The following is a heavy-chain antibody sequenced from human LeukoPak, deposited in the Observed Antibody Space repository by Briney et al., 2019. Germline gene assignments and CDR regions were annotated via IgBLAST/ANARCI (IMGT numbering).Heavy chain of an antibody. V-gene: IGHV1-2*02. J-gene: IGHJ4*02. CDR2: INPYSGYT. CDR1: GYTFTGYY. Sequence: ASVKVSCKASGYTFTGYYMHWVRQAPGQGLEWMGWINPYSGYTKYAQKFQDRVTMTRDTSINTAYLELSSLRFDDTAVYYCAREGREQPHYYDYWGQGSLVAVSS. D-gene: IGHD1-26*01. CDR3: AREGREQPHYYDY.